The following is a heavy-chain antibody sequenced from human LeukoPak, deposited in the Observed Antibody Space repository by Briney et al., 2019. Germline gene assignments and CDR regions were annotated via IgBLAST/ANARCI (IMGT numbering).Heavy chain of an antibody. V-gene: IGHV3-30*02. CDR1: GFTFSSYG. CDR2: IRYDGSNK. Sequence: GGSLRLSCTASGFTFSSYGMHWVRQAPGKGLEWVAFIRYDGSNKYYADSVKGRFTISRDNSKNTLYLQMNCLRAEDTAVYYCAKDFGITGTGGAYFDYWGQGTLITVSS. CDR3: AKDFGITGTGGAYFDY. J-gene: IGHJ4*02. D-gene: IGHD1-20*01.